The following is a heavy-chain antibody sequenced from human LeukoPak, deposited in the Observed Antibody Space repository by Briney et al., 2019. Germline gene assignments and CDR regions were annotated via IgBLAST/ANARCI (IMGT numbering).Heavy chain of an antibody. V-gene: IGHV3-21*01. CDR2: ISSSSNYI. CDR1: GFTFSSYS. Sequence: GGSLRLSCAASGFTFSSYSMNWVRHAPGKGLEWVSSISSSSNYIYYADSVKGRFTISRDNAKNSLYLQMNSLRAEDTAVYYCARTYGVQYYFDYWGQGTLVTVSS. CDR3: ARTYGVQYYFDY. D-gene: IGHD4-17*01. J-gene: IGHJ4*02.